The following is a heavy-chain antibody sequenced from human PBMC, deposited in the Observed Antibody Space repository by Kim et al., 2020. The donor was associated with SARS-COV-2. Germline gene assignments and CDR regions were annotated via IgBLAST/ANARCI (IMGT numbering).Heavy chain of an antibody. Sequence: GGSLRLSCAASGFTFSSYGMHWVRQAPGKGLEWVAVISYDGSNKYYADSVKGRFTISRDNSKNTLYLQMNSLRAEDTAVYYCAKIQPYCGGDCPPDYWGQGTLVTVSS. CDR1: GFTFSSYG. J-gene: IGHJ4*02. CDR2: ISYDGSNK. CDR3: AKIQPYCGGDCPPDY. D-gene: IGHD2-21*02. V-gene: IGHV3-30*18.